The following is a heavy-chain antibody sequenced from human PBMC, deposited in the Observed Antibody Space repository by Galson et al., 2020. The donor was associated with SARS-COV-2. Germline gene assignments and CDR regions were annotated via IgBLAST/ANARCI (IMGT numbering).Heavy chain of an antibody. CDR1: GFSLSTSGMC. Sequence: SGPTLVKPTQTLTLTCTFSGFSLSTSGMCVSWIRQPPGKALEWLALIDWDDDKYYSTSLKTRLTISKDTSKNQVVLTMTNMDPVDTATYYWGRVPVRRQHPGDYYLYGMEGWGPRTTGTLSS. D-gene: IGHD6-13*01. CDR2: IDWDDDK. J-gene: IGHJ6*02. V-gene: IGHV2-70*01. CDR3: GRVPVRRQHPGDYYLYGMEG.